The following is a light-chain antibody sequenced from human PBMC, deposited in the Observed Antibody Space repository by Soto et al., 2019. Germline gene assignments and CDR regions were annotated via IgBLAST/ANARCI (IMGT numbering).Light chain of an antibody. CDR2: EVS. V-gene: IGLV2-14*01. CDR3: SSYTGSNTRYV. J-gene: IGLJ1*01. Sequence: QSVLTQPASVSGSPGQSITISCTGTSSDVGGYNYVSWYQQHPGKTPKLMIYEVSNRPSGVSNRFSGSKSGNTASLTISGLQAEAEADYYCSSYTGSNTRYVFGTGTKVTVL. CDR1: SSDVGGYNY.